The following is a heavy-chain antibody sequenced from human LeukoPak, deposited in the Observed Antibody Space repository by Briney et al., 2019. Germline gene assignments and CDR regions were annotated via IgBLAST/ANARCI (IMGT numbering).Heavy chain of an antibody. Sequence: PGGSLRLSCAASGFTFSSYAMHWVRQAPGKGLEWVAVISYDGSNKYYADSVKGRFTISRDNSKNTLYLQMNSLRAEDTAVYYCARDRGGGRIDYWGQGTLVTVSS. D-gene: IGHD3-10*01. J-gene: IGHJ4*02. CDR2: ISYDGSNK. CDR3: ARDRGGGRIDY. CDR1: GFTFSSYA. V-gene: IGHV3-30*14.